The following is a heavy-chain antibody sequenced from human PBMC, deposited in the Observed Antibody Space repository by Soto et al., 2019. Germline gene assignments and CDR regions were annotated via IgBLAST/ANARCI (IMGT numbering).Heavy chain of an antibody. CDR3: ARDPEYDSSGYYTPKDAFDI. V-gene: IGHV3-33*01. CDR1: GFTFSSYG. D-gene: IGHD3-22*01. Sequence: GGSLRLSCAASGFTFSSYGMHWVRQAPGKGLEWVAVIWYDGSNKYYADSVKGRFTISRDNSKNTLYLQMNSLRAEDTAVYYCARDPEYDSSGYYTPKDAFDIWGQGTMVTVSS. CDR2: IWYDGSNK. J-gene: IGHJ3*02.